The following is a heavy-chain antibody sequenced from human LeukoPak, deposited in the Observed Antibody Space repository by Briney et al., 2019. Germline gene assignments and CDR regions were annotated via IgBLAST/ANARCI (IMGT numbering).Heavy chain of an antibody. J-gene: IGHJ5*01. CDR1: GFTFSDYY. D-gene: IGHD3-10*01. V-gene: IGHV3-11*01. CDR2: ISSSGSTI. Sequence: GGSLRLSCAASGFTFSDYYMSWIRQAPGKGLEWVSYISSSGSTIYYADSVKGRFTISRDNAKNSLYLQMNSLRAEDTAVYYRAGSITMVRGVVITDSWGQGTLVTVSS. CDR3: AGSITMVRGVVITDS.